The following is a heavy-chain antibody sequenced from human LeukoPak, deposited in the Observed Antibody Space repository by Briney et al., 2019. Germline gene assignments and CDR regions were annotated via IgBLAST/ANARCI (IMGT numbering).Heavy chain of an antibody. Sequence: GGSLRLSCAASGFTFSSYEMNWVRQAPGKGLEWASYISSSGSTIYYADSVKGRFTISRDNAKNSLYLQMNSLRAEDTAVYYCARDFGVAGLGHYYYYMDVWGKGTTVTISS. CDR1: GFTFSSYE. J-gene: IGHJ6*03. D-gene: IGHD3-3*01. CDR2: ISSSGSTI. CDR3: ARDFGVAGLGHYYYYMDV. V-gene: IGHV3-48*03.